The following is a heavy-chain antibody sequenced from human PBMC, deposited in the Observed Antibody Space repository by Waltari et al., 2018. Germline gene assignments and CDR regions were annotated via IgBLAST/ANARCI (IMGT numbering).Heavy chain of an antibody. J-gene: IGHJ4*02. CDR2: IGDSWFVT. D-gene: IGHD3-22*01. Sequence: EGHLLESGGGLVQPGGSLRLSCVASGFTFINYAMSWVRQAPGKGLECVSGIGDSWFVTKYADSVKGRFTVSRDNSKNTLYLQLNSLRAEDTAVYYCARHLYSIDYLELDNWGQGTLVTVSS. CDR3: ARHLYSIDYLELDN. V-gene: IGHV3-23*01. CDR1: GFTFINYA.